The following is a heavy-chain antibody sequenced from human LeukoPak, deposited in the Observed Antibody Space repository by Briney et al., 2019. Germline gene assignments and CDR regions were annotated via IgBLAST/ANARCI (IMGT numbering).Heavy chain of an antibody. V-gene: IGHV1-2*02. Sequence: ASVKVSCKTSGYTFTDYYVHWVRQAPGQGLEWMGWINPKSGDTNYAQNFQGRVTRTRDTSIITAYMELKRLTSDDTAVYYCARVAHETIFGDGWFDPWGQGTLVTVSS. CDR2: INPKSGDT. CDR1: GYTFTDYY. CDR3: ARVAHETIFGDGWFDP. J-gene: IGHJ5*02. D-gene: IGHD3-3*01.